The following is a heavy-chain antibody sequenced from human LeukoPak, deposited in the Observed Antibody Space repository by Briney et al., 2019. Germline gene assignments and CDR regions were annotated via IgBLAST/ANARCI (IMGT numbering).Heavy chain of an antibody. CDR3: ARGIGEATFGDRFYGLDV. J-gene: IGHJ6*02. D-gene: IGHD3-3*01. V-gene: IGHV4-34*01. CDR1: AGSFSACS. Sequence: SETLSLTCAVYAGSFSACSWSWVRHSPEEGLEWIGEINDSGSTNYNPTLSSRLILSLDTSRSRFSLKLNSVTAADTAVYFCARGIGEATFGDRFYGLDVWGQGTTVTVSS. CDR2: INDSGST.